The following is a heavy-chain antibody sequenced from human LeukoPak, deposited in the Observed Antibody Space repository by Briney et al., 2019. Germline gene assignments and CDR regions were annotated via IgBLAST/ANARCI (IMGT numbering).Heavy chain of an antibody. J-gene: IGHJ4*02. CDR1: GFTFNNYW. CDR2: IKQDGSDK. D-gene: IGHD2-2*02. CDR3: ARGYMTADY. Sequence: GGSLRLSWVASGFTFNNYWMSWVRQAPGKGLERVASIKQDGSDKYYVDSVRGRFTISRDNAKNSLYLQMSSLRAGDTAVYYCARGYMTADYWGQGSLVTVSS. V-gene: IGHV3-7*05.